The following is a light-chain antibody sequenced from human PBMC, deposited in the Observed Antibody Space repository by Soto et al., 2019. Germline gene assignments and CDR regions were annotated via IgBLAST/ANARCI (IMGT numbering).Light chain of an antibody. CDR2: GNS. J-gene: IGLJ1*01. V-gene: IGLV1-40*01. Sequence: QSVLTQPPSVSGAPGQRVTISCTGSSYNIGAGYDVHWYQQLPGAAPKLLIYGNSNRPSGVPDRFSGSKSGTSASLAITGLQAEDEADYYCQSYDSSLSGSGVFGTGTKLTVL. CDR3: QSYDSSLSGSGV. CDR1: SYNIGAGYD.